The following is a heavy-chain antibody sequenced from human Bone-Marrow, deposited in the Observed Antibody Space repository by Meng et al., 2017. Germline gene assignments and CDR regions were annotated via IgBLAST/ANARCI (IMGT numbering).Heavy chain of an antibody. Sequence: QRHLPESGPGLGKPPETLSPTGTFSGGSISSSSYYWGWIRQPPGKGLEWIGEINHSGSTNYNPSLKSRVTISVDTSKNQFSLKLSSVTAADTAVYYCARGTRPLLFQHWGQGTLVTVSS. J-gene: IGHJ1*01. CDR1: GGSISSSSYY. D-gene: IGHD1-1*01. CDR2: INHSGST. CDR3: ARGTRPLLFQH. V-gene: IGHV4-39*07.